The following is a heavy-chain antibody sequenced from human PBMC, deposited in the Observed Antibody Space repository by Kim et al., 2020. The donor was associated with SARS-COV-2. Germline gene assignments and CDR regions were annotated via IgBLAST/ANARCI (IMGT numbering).Heavy chain of an antibody. Sequence: GGSLRLSCAASGFTFSSYAMSWVRQAPGKGLEWVSAISGSGGSTYYADSVKGRFTISRDNSKNTLYLQMNSLRAEDTAVYYCAKYSRPPHNPGDTAMVTEFDYWGQGTLVTVSS. V-gene: IGHV3-23*01. CDR3: AKYSRPPHNPGDTAMVTEFDY. CDR1: GFTFSSYA. CDR2: ISGSGGST. D-gene: IGHD5-18*01. J-gene: IGHJ4*02.